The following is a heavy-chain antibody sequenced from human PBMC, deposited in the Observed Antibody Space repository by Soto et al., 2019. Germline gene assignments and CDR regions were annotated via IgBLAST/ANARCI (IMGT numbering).Heavy chain of an antibody. CDR2: ISGSGGST. Sequence: GGSLRLSCAASGFTFSSYAMSWVRQAPGKGLEWVSAISGSGGSTYYADSVKGRFTISRDNSKNTLYLQMNSLRAEDTAVYYCAKPHRWWSKTEYKNLWIFDYWGQGTLVTVSS. D-gene: IGHD2-15*01. V-gene: IGHV3-23*01. CDR1: GFTFSSYA. J-gene: IGHJ4*02. CDR3: AKPHRWWSKTEYKNLWIFDY.